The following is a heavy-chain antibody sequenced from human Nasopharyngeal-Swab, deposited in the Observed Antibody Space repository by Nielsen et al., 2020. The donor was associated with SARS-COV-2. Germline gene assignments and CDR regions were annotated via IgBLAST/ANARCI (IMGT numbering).Heavy chain of an antibody. Sequence: GESLKISCAASGFTFTSHWMHWVRQTPGRDLVWVSRINTDGSIRNYADSVEGRFTISRDNAKNTLYLQMNSLRAEDTALYYCARDYSWNQADYWGQGTLVTVSS. J-gene: IGHJ4*02. D-gene: IGHD1-26*01. CDR2: INTDGSIR. CDR3: ARDYSWNQADY. CDR1: GFTFTSHW. V-gene: IGHV3-74*01.